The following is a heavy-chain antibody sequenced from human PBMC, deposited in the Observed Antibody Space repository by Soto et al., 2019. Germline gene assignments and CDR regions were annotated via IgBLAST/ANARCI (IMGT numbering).Heavy chain of an antibody. V-gene: IGHV1-2*02. D-gene: IGHD2-15*01. Sequence: QVQLVQSGAEVKKPGASVKVSCKDSGYTFTGYYMHWVRQAPGQGLEWMGWINPNSGGTNYAQKFQGRVTMTRDTSISTAYMELSRLRSDDTAVYYCARDPVVVVVAAANYFDYWGQGTLVTVSS. CDR3: ARDPVVVVVAAANYFDY. CDR1: GYTFTGYY. J-gene: IGHJ4*02. CDR2: INPNSGGT.